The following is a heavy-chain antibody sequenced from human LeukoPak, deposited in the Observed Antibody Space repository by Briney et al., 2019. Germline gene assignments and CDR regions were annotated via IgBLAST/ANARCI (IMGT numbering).Heavy chain of an antibody. V-gene: IGHV4-30-2*01. D-gene: IGHD2-21*01. Sequence: PSETLSLTCTVSGGSISSGGYYWSWIRQPPGKGLEWIGYIYHSGSTYYNPSLKSRVTISVDRSKNQFSLKLSSVTAADTAVYYCARLYCDSPGEAPGYYYYYMDVWGKGTTVTVSS. J-gene: IGHJ6*03. CDR3: ARLYCDSPGEAPGYYYYYMDV. CDR2: IYHSGST. CDR1: GGSISSGGYY.